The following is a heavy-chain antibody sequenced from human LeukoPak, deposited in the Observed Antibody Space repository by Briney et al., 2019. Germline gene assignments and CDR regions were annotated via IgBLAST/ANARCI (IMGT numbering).Heavy chain of an antibody. J-gene: IGHJ4*02. CDR2: IYHSGST. CDR3: ARASITTNDY. Sequence: SETLSLTCTVSGYSISSGYYRGWIRQPPGKGLEWIGSIYHSGSTYYNPSLKSRVTISVDTSKNQFSLKLSSVTAADTAVYYCARASITTNDYWGQGTLVTVSS. V-gene: IGHV4-38-2*02. CDR1: GYSISSGYY. D-gene: IGHD3-16*01.